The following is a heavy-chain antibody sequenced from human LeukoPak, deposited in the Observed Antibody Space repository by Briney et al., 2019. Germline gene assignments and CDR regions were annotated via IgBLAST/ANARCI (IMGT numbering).Heavy chain of an antibody. CDR1: GDSVSRNTAG. Sequence: SQTLSLTCAISGDSVSRNTAGWNWIRQSPSRGLEWLGRTYYRSKWYNDYAVSVKSRITINPDTSKNQFSLQLNSVTPEDTAVYYCARSLIAVAGDMDYWGQGTLVTVSP. D-gene: IGHD6-19*01. CDR3: ARSLIAVAGDMDY. J-gene: IGHJ4*02. CDR2: TYYRSKWYN. V-gene: IGHV6-1*01.